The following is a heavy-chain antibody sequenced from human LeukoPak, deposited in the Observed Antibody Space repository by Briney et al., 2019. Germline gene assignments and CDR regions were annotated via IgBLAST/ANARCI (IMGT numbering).Heavy chain of an antibody. V-gene: IGHV3-7*01. D-gene: IGHD6-13*01. CDR1: GFTFSSYW. J-gene: IGHJ4*02. Sequence: GGSLRLSCAASGFTFSSYWMSWVRQAPGKGLEWVANIKQDGSEKYYVDSVKGRFTIPRDNAKNSLYLQMNSLRAEDTAVYYCAREWYSSSWYSKEYYFDYWGQGTLVTVPS. CDR3: AREWYSSSWYSKEYYFDY. CDR2: IKQDGSEK.